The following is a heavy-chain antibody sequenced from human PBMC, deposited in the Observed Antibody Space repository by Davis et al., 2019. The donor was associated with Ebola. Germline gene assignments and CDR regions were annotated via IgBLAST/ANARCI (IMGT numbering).Heavy chain of an antibody. D-gene: IGHD1-26*01. CDR2: IYPGDSDT. CDR1: GYRYNNYW. J-gene: IGHJ4*02. Sequence: GESLKISCKGSGYRYNNYWIGWVRQTPGKGLEWMGIIYPGDSDTRYSPSFQGQVTISADRSTSTAYLQWSSLKGSDTAMYYCASSSSGTYSLNYWGQGTLVTVSS. V-gene: IGHV5-51*01. CDR3: ASSSSGTYSLNY.